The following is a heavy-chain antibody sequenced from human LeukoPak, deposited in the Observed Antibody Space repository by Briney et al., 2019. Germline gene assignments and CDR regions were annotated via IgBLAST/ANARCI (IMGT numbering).Heavy chain of an antibody. V-gene: IGHV4-4*07. CDR1: GGAIISYY. J-gene: IGHJ6*03. Sequence: PSETLSLTCSVSGGAIISYYWSWIRQPAGKGPEWIGRIYPTGNTDYNPSLKTRVIMSTDLSKKQFSLRLRSVTAADTAVYYCARLKFYDSTGYSPGYYMDVWGKGTAVTVSS. CDR2: IYPTGNT. D-gene: IGHD3-22*01. CDR3: ARLKFYDSTGYSPGYYMDV.